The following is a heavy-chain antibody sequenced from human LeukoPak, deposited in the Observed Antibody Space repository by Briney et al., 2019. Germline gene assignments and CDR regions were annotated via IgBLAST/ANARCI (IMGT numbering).Heavy chain of an antibody. D-gene: IGHD5-12*01. J-gene: IGHJ4*02. CDR1: GFTFSDYW. CDR2: VKVDGSEQ. CDR3: ARTSGYSGYDLDY. V-gene: IGHV3-7*01. Sequence: GGSLRLSCAVSGFTFSDYWMSWVRHVSGKGLEWVATVKVDGSEQYYVDSVKGRFTISRDNAKNSLYLQMNSLRAEDTAVYYCARTSGYSGYDLDYWGQGTLVTVSS.